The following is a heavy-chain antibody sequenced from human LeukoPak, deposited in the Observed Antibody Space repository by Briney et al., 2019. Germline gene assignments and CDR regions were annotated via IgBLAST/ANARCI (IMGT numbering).Heavy chain of an antibody. J-gene: IGHJ3*02. CDR3: AKDLTIFGVVIISSNAFDI. CDR1: GFTFSSYA. V-gene: IGHV3-23*01. CDR2: ISGSGGST. Sequence: PGGSLRLSCAASGFTFSSYAMSWVRQAPGKGLEWVSAISGSGGSTYYADSVKGRFTISRDNSKNTLYLQMNSLRAEDTAVYYCAKDLTIFGVVIISSNAFDIWGQGTMVTVSS. D-gene: IGHD3-3*01.